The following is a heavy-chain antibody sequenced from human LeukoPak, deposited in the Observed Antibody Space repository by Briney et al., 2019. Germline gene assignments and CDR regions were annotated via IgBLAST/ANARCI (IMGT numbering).Heavy chain of an antibody. CDR1: GYTFTSYG. D-gene: IGHD2-2*02. CDR2: ISAYNGNT. Sequence: ASVKVSCKASGYTFTSYGISWVRQAPGQGLEWMGWISAYNGNTNYAQKLQGRVTMTTDTSTSTAYMELRSLRSDDTAVYYCARDVVRGYCSSTSCYNFDYWDQGTLVTVSS. CDR3: ARDVVRGYCSSTSCYNFDY. J-gene: IGHJ4*02. V-gene: IGHV1-18*01.